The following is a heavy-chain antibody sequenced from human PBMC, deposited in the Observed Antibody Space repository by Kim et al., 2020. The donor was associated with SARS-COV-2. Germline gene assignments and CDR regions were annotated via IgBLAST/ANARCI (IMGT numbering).Heavy chain of an antibody. Sequence: GGSLRLSCAASGFTSSSYAMSWVRQAPGKGLEWVSVIYSGGGRTDYVDSVKGRFTISRDNSKNTLYLQMNSLRAEDTAIYYCAKDNRRLPVSALAFDIWGQGTMVTVSS. D-gene: IGHD3-16*01. J-gene: IGHJ3*02. CDR3: AKDNRRLPVSALAFDI. CDR1: GFTSSSYA. V-gene: IGHV3-23*03. CDR2: IYSGGGRT.